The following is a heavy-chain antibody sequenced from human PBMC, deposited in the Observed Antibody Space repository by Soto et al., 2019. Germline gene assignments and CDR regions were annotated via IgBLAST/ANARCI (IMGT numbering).Heavy chain of an antibody. Sequence: SGGSLRLSCAASGFTFSSYSMNWVRQAPGKGLEWVSSISSSSSYIYYADSVKGRFTISRDNAKNSLYLQMNSLRAEDTAVYYCARSRDGYSHFDYWGQGTLVTVSS. CDR3: ARSRDGYSHFDY. J-gene: IGHJ4*02. D-gene: IGHD5-18*01. CDR2: ISSSSSYI. V-gene: IGHV3-21*01. CDR1: GFTFSSYS.